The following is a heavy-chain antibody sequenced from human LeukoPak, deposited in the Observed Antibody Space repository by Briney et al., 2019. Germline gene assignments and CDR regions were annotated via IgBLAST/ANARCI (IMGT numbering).Heavy chain of an antibody. V-gene: IGHV3-23*01. D-gene: IGHD6-6*01. CDR2: IGGSGDNT. CDR3: AEMIAALGGYFDY. Sequence: GGSLRLSCAASGFTFSSYAMSWVRQALGQGLEWVSAIGGSGDNTYYAHSVKGRFSISRDNSKNTLYLQMNTLGAEDTAVYYCAEMIAALGGYFDYWGQGTLVTVSS. J-gene: IGHJ4*02. CDR1: GFTFSSYA.